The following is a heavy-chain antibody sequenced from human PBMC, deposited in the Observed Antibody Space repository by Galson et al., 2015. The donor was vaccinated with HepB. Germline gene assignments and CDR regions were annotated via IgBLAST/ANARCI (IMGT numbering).Heavy chain of an antibody. CDR1: GFSLSNFG. Sequence: SLRLSCAASGFSLSNFGIYWVRQAPGKGLEWMAHIRFDGSHKYYADSVKGRFTISRDFSTNTLYLQMNSLRAEDTAVYYCAKERIAAAGYSCYYALEVWGQGTTVTVSS. V-gene: IGHV3-30*02. J-gene: IGHJ6*02. CDR2: IRFDGSHK. CDR3: AKERIAAAGYSCYYALEV. D-gene: IGHD6-13*01.